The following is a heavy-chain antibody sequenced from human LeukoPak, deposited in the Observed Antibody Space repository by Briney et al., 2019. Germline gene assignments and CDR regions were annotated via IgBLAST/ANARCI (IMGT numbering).Heavy chain of an antibody. D-gene: IGHD6-13*01. Sequence: GESLKISCKVSGYSFTNYWIAWVRQMPGKGLEWMRIIYPGDSDTRYRPSFQGQVTISADKSISTAHLQWSSLKASDTAMYYCARSRVLGRSWWIHDYWGQGTLVTVSS. V-gene: IGHV5-51*01. J-gene: IGHJ4*02. CDR2: IYPGDSDT. CDR3: ARSRVLGRSWWIHDY. CDR1: GYSFTNYW.